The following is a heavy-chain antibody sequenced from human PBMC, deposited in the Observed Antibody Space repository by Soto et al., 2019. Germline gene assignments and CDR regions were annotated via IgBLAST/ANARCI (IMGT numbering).Heavy chain of an antibody. D-gene: IGHD3-3*01. CDR2: IKSKTDGGTT. J-gene: IGHJ4*02. V-gene: IGHV3-15*01. Sequence: LRLSCAASGFTFSNALMSWVRQAPGKGLEWVGRIKSKTDGGTTDYAAPVKGRFTISRDDSKNTLYLQMNSLKTEDTAVYYCTTGITIFGVAGVDYWGQGTLVTVSS. CDR3: TTGITIFGVAGVDY. CDR1: GFTFSNAL.